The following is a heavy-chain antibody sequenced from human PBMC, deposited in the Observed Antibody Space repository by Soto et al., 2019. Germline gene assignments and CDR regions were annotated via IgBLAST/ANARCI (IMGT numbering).Heavy chain of an antibody. V-gene: IGHV5-51*01. D-gene: IGHD5-12*01. Sequence: PGECLKISCKGSGYSFTSYWIFWVRQMPVKGLEFMGIIYPGCSDTKYSPSFQGHVTISSDSSVSSCYLQSIGLKASDTAVYYCARQSGYGTYYYYAIDVWGQGTTVTVPS. CDR1: GYSFTSYW. J-gene: IGHJ6*01. CDR3: ARQSGYGTYYYYAIDV. CDR2: IYPGCSDT.